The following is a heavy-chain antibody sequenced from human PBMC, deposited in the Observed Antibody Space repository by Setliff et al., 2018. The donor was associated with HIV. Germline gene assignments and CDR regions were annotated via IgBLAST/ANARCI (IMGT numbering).Heavy chain of an antibody. D-gene: IGHD3-16*01. CDR2: ISSDGRYT. V-gene: IGHV3-74*01. Sequence: PGGSLRLSCAASGFTFSSFWMHWVRQAPGKGLMWVSRISSDGRYTDYADSVKGRFTISRDNAKNTVYLQMNSLRAEDTAVYFCARDGGSGTPFDYWGQGTLVTVSS. J-gene: IGHJ4*02. CDR1: GFTFSSFW. CDR3: ARDGGSGTPFDY.